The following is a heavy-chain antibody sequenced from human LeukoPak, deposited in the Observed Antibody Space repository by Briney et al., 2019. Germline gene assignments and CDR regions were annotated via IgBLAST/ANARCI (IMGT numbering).Heavy chain of an antibody. CDR2: ISGSSSYI. Sequence: GGSLRLSCAASGFTFSSYSMNWVRQAPGKGLEWVSSISGSSSYIYYADSVKGRFTISRDNAKNSLYLQMNSLRAEDTAVYYCARDLRSVDWFDPWGQGTLVTVSS. CDR1: GFTFSSYS. V-gene: IGHV3-21*01. J-gene: IGHJ5*02. CDR3: ARDLRSVDWFDP. D-gene: IGHD1-26*01.